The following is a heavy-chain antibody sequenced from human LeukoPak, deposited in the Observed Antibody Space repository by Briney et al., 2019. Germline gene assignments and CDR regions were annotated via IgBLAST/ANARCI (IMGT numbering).Heavy chain of an antibody. CDR1: GFTFSSYA. Sequence: SGGSLRLSCAASGFTFSSYAMSWVRQAPGKGLEWVSAISGSGGGTYYADSVKGRFTIYRDNSKNRLWVQMNSLRAEDTAVYYCAKDRLSDYGAPTDAFDIWGQGTMVTVSS. V-gene: IGHV3-23*01. CDR3: AKDRLSDYGAPTDAFDI. D-gene: IGHD4-17*01. CDR2: ISGSGGGT. J-gene: IGHJ3*02.